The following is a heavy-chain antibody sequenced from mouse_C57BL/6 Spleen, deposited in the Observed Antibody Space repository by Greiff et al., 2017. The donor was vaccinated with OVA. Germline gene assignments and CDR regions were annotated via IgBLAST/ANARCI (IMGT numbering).Heavy chain of an antibody. CDR3: ARHEDPYYYYGGGFAY. CDR2: FYPGSGSI. D-gene: IGHD2-4*01. J-gene: IGHJ3*01. V-gene: IGHV1-62-2*01. Sequence: QVQLQQSGAELVKPGASVKLSCKASGYTFTEYTIHWVKQRSGQGLEWIGWFYPGSGSIKYNEKFKDKATLTADKSSSTVYMELSRLTSEDSAVYVCARHEDPYYYYGGGFAYWGQGTLVTVSA. CDR1: GYTFTEYT.